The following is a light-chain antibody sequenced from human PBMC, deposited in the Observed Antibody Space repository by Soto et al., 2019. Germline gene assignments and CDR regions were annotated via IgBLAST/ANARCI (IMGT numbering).Light chain of an antibody. CDR2: GNS. V-gene: IGLV1-40*01. J-gene: IGLJ3*02. CDR1: SSNIGAGYD. CDR3: QSYYISLSGSGV. Sequence: QSVLTQPPSVSGAPGQRVTISCTGSSSNIGAGYDVHWYQQLPGTAPKLLIYGNSNRPSGVPDRFSGSKSGTSASLAITGLQAEDEADYSCQSYYISLSGSGVFGGGTTVTVL.